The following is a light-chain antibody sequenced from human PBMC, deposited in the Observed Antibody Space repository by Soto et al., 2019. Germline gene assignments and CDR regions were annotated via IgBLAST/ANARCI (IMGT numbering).Light chain of an antibody. CDR2: GDN. CDR1: GSSIGTNT. Sequence: QSVLTQPPSASGTPGQRVTISCSGSGSSIGTNTVNWYRQLPGTAPKLLIYGDNQRPSGVPDRFSGSKSGTSASLAISGLQSEDEADYFCAAWDGSLNYVLFGGGTKLTVL. CDR3: AAWDGSLNYVL. V-gene: IGLV1-44*01. J-gene: IGLJ2*01.